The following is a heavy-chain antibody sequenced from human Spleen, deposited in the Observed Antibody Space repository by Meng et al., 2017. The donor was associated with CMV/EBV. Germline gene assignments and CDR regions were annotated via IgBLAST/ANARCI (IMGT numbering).Heavy chain of an antibody. CDR3: ARVEVVTMVRGPTSRFYGMDV. CDR2: ISGYDGDT. D-gene: IGHD3-10*01. CDR1: GYPFISYG. Sequence: ASVKVSCKTSGYPFISYGVIWVRRAPGQGLEWMGWISGYDGDTKYAQNLQGRVTMTTDTSTTTAYMELRSLRSDDTAVYYCARVEVVTMVRGPTSRFYGMDVWGQGTTVTVSS. J-gene: IGHJ6*02. V-gene: IGHV1-18*01.